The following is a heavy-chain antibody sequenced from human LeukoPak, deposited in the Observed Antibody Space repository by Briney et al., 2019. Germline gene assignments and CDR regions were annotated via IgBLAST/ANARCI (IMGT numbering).Heavy chain of an antibody. V-gene: IGHV3-30-3*01. D-gene: IGHD6-6*01. CDR2: ISYDGSNK. CDR3: ARSRDGIAAPDY. CDR1: GFTFSSYA. J-gene: IGHJ4*02. Sequence: GGSLRLSCAASGFTFSSYAMHWVRQAPGKGLEWVAVISYDGSNKYYADSVKGRFTISRDNSKNTLYLQMNSLRAEDTAVYCCARSRDGIAAPDYWGQGTLVTVSS.